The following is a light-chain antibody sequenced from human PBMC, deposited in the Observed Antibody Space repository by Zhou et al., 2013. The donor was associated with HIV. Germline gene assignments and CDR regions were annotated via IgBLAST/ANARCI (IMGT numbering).Light chain of an antibody. CDR1: QSVSGIY. CDR3: QQYTNWPRT. CDR2: GAS. J-gene: IGKJ1*01. V-gene: IGKV3-15*01. Sequence: EIVLTQSPGTLSLSPGERATLSCRASQSVSGIYLAWYQQKPGQAPRLLIYGASTRATAIPARFSGSGSGTEFTLTISSMQPEDFAVYYCQQYTNWPRTFGQGTKVEIK.